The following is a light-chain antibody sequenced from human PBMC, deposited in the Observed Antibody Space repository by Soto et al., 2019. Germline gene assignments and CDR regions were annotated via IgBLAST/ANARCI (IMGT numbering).Light chain of an antibody. CDR1: SSNIGSNT. Sequence: QSALTQPPSASGTPGQRVIISCSGSSSNIGSNTVNWYQHLPGTAPKLLIYYNNQRPSGVPDRFSGSKSGTSASLAISGLQSEDESDYYCAAWDDTLKRYVFGTGTQLTVL. J-gene: IGLJ1*01. V-gene: IGLV1-44*01. CDR3: AAWDDTLKRYV. CDR2: YNN.